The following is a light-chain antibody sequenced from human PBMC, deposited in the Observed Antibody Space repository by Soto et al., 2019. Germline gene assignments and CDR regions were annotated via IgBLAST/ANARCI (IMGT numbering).Light chain of an antibody. CDR1: SSNIGSNT. J-gene: IGLJ2*01. V-gene: IGLV1-44*01. CDR3: XAWDDSLNGVV. CDR2: SNN. Sequence: QAVVTQPPSASGTPGQRVTISCSGSSSNIGSNTVNWYQQLPGTAPKLLIYSNNQRPSGVPDRFSGSKSGTSXSLAISGLQSEDEADYYCXAWDDSLNGVVFGGGTKLTXL.